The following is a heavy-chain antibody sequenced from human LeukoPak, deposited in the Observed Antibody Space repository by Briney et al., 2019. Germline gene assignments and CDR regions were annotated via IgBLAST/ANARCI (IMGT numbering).Heavy chain of an antibody. J-gene: IGHJ6*03. D-gene: IGHD3-3*01. V-gene: IGHV3-15*01. Sequence: AGGSLRLSCAASGFTFSNAWMSWVRQAPGKGLEWVGRIKGKTDGGTTDYAAPVKGRFTISRDDSKNTLYLQMNSLKTEDTAVYYCTTGITIFGVVSYYMDVWGKGTTVTVSS. CDR2: IKGKTDGGTT. CDR1: GFTFSNAW. CDR3: TTGITIFGVVSYYMDV.